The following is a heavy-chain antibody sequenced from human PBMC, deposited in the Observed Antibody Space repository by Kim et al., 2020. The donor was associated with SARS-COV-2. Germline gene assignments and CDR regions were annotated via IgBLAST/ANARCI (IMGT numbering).Heavy chain of an antibody. CDR1: GFTFSSYA. CDR2: ISYDGSNK. Sequence: GGSLRLSCAASGFTFSSYAMHWVRQAPGKGLEWVAVISYDGSNKYYADSVKGRFTISRDNSKNTLYLQMNSLRAEDTAVYYCARDRLMGATKYLHYYYG. CDR3: ARDRLMGATKYLHYYYG. V-gene: IGHV3-30*04. D-gene: IGHD5-12*01. J-gene: IGHJ6*01.